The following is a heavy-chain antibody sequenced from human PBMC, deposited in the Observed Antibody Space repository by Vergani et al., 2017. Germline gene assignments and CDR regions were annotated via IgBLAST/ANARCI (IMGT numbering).Heavy chain of an antibody. CDR2: INPNSGGT. V-gene: IGHV1-2*02. D-gene: IGHD6-6*01. J-gene: IGHJ4*02. Sequence: QVQLVQSGAEVKKPGASVKVSCKASGYTFTGYYMHWVRQAPGQGLEWMGWINPNSGGTNYAQKFQGRVTMTRDTSISTAYMELSRLRSDDTAVYYCARDPGRIAARRVFDYWGQGTLVTVSS. CDR3: ARDPGRIAARRVFDY. CDR1: GYTFTGYY.